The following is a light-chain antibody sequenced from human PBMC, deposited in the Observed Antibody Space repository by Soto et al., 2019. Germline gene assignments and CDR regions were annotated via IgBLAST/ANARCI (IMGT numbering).Light chain of an antibody. CDR1: SSYVGGYNY. Sequence: QSALTQPPSASGSPGQSVTISCTGTSSYVGGYNYVSWYQQHPGKAPELMIYEVSRRPSGVPDRFSGSKSGNTASLIVSGLQAEDEADYYCSSYAGSNNWVFGGGTKLTVL. J-gene: IGLJ2*01. V-gene: IGLV2-8*01. CDR2: EVS. CDR3: SSYAGSNNWV.